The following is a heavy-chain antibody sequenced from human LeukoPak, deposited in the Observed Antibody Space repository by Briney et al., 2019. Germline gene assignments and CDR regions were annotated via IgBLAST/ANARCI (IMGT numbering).Heavy chain of an antibody. J-gene: IGHJ6*03. CDR1: GGSINNYY. D-gene: IGHD5-18*01. V-gene: IGHV4-4*07. CDR2: IYASGIS. Sequence: SETPSLTCTVSGGSINNYYWSWIRQPAGKGLEWIGRIYASGISNYSPSLKSRVTMSVDTSKNQFSLKLSSVTAADTAVYYCARHGAAMAYDYMDVWGKGTTVTVSS. CDR3: ARHGAAMAYDYMDV.